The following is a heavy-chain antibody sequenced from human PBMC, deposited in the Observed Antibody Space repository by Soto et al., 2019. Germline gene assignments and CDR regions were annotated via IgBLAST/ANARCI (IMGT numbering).Heavy chain of an antibody. CDR3: ARVKSGYDLDY. Sequence: GASVKVSCKVSGYTLTEFSIHWVRQAPGKGLEWMGWMNPNSGNTGYAQKFQGRVTMTRNTSISTAYMELSSLRSEDTAVYYCARVKSGYDLDYWGQGTLVTVSS. CDR2: MNPNSGNT. J-gene: IGHJ4*02. V-gene: IGHV1-8*01. D-gene: IGHD5-12*01. CDR1: GYTLTEFS.